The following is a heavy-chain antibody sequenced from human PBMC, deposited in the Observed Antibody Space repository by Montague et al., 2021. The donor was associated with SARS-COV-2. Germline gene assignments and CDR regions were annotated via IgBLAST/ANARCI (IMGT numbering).Heavy chain of an antibody. V-gene: IGHV4-34*01. Sequence: SETLSLTCAASGAPFSGYYWSWIRQPPGKGLEWIGEIRHDGSTNYNPSLKSRITMSVDTSKNQFSLKLSSVTAADTAVYYCARGLPVTTLFYYFGMDVWGQGTTVTVSS. CDR2: IRHDGST. D-gene: IGHD4-11*01. CDR3: ARGLPVTTLFYYFGMDV. J-gene: IGHJ6*02. CDR1: GAPFSGYY.